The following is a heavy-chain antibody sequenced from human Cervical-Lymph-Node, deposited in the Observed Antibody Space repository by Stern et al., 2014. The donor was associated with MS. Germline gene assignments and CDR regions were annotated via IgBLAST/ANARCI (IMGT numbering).Heavy chain of an antibody. CDR3: ARGTLKGDDFWSGHYAPDY. J-gene: IGHJ4*02. CDR1: GGTFSSYA. D-gene: IGHD3-3*01. Sequence: QMQLVESGAEVKKPGSSVKVPCKASGGTFSSYAILWVRQALRQGLEWMGRIILLIRTSTYVHKFQGRVTITADDSTNTAYMELSRLRSEDTAFYYCARGTLKGDDFWSGHYAPDYWGQGTLVTVSS. V-gene: IGHV1-69*01. CDR2: IILLIRTS.